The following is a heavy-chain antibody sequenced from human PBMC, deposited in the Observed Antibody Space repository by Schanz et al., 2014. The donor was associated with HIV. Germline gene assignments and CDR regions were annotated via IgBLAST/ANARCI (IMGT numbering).Heavy chain of an antibody. J-gene: IGHJ4*02. CDR3: ANEEVPNDF. CDR1: GFTFSNYA. CDR2: IWNDGTSK. V-gene: IGHV3-33*03. Sequence: QVHLVESGGGVVQPGTSLRLSCAASGFTFSNYAIHWVRQAPGKGLEGVTLIWNDGTSKYYADSVKGRFTISRDASKNALYLQMNSLRAEDTAVYYCANEEVPNDFWGQGTLVTVSS.